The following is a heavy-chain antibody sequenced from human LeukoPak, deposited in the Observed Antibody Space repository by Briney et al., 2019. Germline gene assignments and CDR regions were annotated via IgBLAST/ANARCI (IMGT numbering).Heavy chain of an antibody. J-gene: IGHJ1*01. CDR3: ATGRLVGTIPAEYFHR. Sequence: ASVMVSCRASGYTLTELSIHWVRQAPGKGLEWMGGLDPEDGETVYAQKFQGRVTMTEDTSTDTAYMELSSLRSEDTAVYYCATGRLVGTIPAEYFHRWGQGTLVTVSS. V-gene: IGHV1-24*01. D-gene: IGHD1-26*01. CDR2: LDPEDGET. CDR1: GYTLTELS.